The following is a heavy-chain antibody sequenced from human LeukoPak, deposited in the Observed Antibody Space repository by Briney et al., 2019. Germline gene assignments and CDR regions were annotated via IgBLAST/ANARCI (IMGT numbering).Heavy chain of an antibody. CDR1: GFTFSGSA. Sequence: PGGSLRLSCAASGFTFSGSAMHWVRQASGKGLEWVGRIRSKANSYATAYAASVKGRFTISRDDSKNTAYLQMNSLKTEDTAVYYCTRLTGIAARLGAWGQGTLVTVSS. D-gene: IGHD6-6*01. V-gene: IGHV3-73*01. J-gene: IGHJ5*02. CDR3: TRLTGIAARLGA. CDR2: IRSKANSYAT.